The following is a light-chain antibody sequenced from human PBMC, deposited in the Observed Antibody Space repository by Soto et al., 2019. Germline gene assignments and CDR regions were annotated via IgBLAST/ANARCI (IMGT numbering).Light chain of an antibody. CDR2: DAS. J-gene: IGKJ5*01. CDR1: QSVSSY. CDR3: QQRSNWPPRIT. V-gene: IGKV3-11*01. Sequence: EIVLTQSPATLSLSPGERATLSCRASQSVSSYLAWYQQKPGQAPRLLLYDASNRATGIPARVSGSGSGTDFTLTISSLVPEDFAVYYCQQRSNWPPRITFGQGTRLEIK.